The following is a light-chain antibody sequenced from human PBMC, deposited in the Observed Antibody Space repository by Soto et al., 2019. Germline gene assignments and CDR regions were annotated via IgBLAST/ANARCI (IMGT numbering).Light chain of an antibody. CDR3: CSFAGSSTPFV. CDR1: SSDVGIYNY. J-gene: IGLJ1*01. Sequence: QSALTQPASVSGSPGQSITISCTGTSSDVGIYNYVSWYQQHPGKAPKLMIYQVTNRPSGVSNRFSGSKSGNTASLTISGLQAEDEADYYCCSFAGSSTPFVFGTGTKVTVL. CDR2: QVT. V-gene: IGLV2-14*01.